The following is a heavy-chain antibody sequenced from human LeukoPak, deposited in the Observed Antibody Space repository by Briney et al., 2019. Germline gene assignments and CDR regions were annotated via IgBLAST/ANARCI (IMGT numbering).Heavy chain of an antibody. CDR2: IKQDGSEK. D-gene: IGHD3-3*01. Sequence: GGSLRLSCAASGFTFSIYWMSWGRDARGKGLGWGANIKQDGSEKYYVDYVNGRFTISRDNAKNSMYLQMNSLSAEDTAVYYCARVSTIFGVRYYYYYMDVWGKGTTVTVSS. CDR1: GFTFSIYW. CDR3: ARVSTIFGVRYYYYYMDV. V-gene: IGHV3-7*01. J-gene: IGHJ6*03.